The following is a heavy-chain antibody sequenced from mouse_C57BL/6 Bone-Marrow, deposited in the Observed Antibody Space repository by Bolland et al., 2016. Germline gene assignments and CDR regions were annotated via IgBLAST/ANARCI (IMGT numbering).Heavy chain of an antibody. J-gene: IGHJ2*01. CDR3: ARDRDYGTPFAY. D-gene: IGHD1-1*01. V-gene: IGHV3-1*01. Sequence: NYNPSFKSRISITHDTSKNHFFLKLNSVTTEDTATYYCARDRDYGTPFAYWGQGTT.